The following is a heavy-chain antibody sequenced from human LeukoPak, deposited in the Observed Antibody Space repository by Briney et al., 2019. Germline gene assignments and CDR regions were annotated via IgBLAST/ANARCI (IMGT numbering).Heavy chain of an antibody. Sequence: SETLSLTCAVYGGSFSGYYWSWIRQPPGKGLEWIGEINHSGSTNYNPSLKSRVTISVDTSKNQFSLKLSSVTAADTAVYYCARVVSVGVPAAILDYWGQGTLVTVSS. D-gene: IGHD2-2*02. V-gene: IGHV4-34*01. CDR2: INHSGST. J-gene: IGHJ4*02. CDR1: GGSFSGYY. CDR3: ARVVSVGVPAAILDY.